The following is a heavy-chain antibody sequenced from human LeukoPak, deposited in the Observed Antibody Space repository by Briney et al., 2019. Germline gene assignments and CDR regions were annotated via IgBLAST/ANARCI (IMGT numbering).Heavy chain of an antibody. CDR1: GFTFSSYG. CDR3: AKLTSIAARAPDY. V-gene: IGHV3-30*02. Sequence: GGSLRLSCAASGFTFSSYGMHWVRQAPGKGLEWVAFIRYDGSNKHYADSVKGRFTISRDNSKNTLYLQMNSLRAEDTAVYYCAKLTSIAARAPDYWGQGTLVTVSS. CDR2: IRYDGSNK. D-gene: IGHD6-6*01. J-gene: IGHJ4*02.